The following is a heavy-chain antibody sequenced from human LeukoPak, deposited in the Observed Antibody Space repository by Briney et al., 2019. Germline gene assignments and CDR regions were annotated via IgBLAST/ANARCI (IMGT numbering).Heavy chain of an antibody. CDR2: INHSGST. Sequence: SETLSLTCAVYGGSFSGYYWSWIRQPPGKGPEWIGEINHSGSTNYNPSLKSRVTISVDTSKNQFSLKLSSVTAADTAVYYCARGRAARPFWYYYYMDVWGKGTTVTVSS. V-gene: IGHV4-34*01. D-gene: IGHD6-6*01. J-gene: IGHJ6*03. CDR1: GGSFSGYY. CDR3: ARGRAARPFWYYYYMDV.